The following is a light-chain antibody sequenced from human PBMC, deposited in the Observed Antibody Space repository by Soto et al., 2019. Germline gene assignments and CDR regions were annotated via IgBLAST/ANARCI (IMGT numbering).Light chain of an antibody. CDR2: GAS. V-gene: IGKV3-15*01. J-gene: IGKJ1*01. Sequence: EIVLPQSPATLSVSPGERATLXCRASQSVSSNLAWYQQKPGQAPRLLIYGASTRATGIPARFSGSGSGTEFTLTISSLQSEDFAVYYCQQYNEWPETFGHGTKVDI. CDR1: QSVSSN. CDR3: QQYNEWPET.